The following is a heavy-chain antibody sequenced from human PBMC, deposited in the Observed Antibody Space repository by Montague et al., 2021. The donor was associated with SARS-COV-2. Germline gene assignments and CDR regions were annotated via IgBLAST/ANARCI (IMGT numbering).Heavy chain of an antibody. CDR1: GGSISSGNCY. CDR2: IHYSGIT. V-gene: IGHV4-39*01. Sequence: SETLCLTCTVSGGSISSGNCYWGWIRQPPGKGLEWVGNIHYSGITYYNPSLKSRVTISVDTSRNQFSLKLSSVTAADTAIYYCARHLAISGPAAVSDYWGQGTLVTVSS. CDR3: ARHLAISGPAAVSDY. D-gene: IGHD3-10*01. J-gene: IGHJ4*02.